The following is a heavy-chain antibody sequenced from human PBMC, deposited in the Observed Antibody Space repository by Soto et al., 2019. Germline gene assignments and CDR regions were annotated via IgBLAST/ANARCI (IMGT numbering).Heavy chain of an antibody. D-gene: IGHD3-22*01. J-gene: IGHJ5*02. V-gene: IGHV1-2*02. CDR2: IIPNDGGT. Sequence: QVQLVQSGAEVKKPGASVKISCKASGYSFTDQYIHWIRQAPGQGLERKGWIIPNDGGTKYAQKFQDRINMTRDTSITTAYMDLSRLRSDDTAVYYCARGAFDRSGNYLAGWFDPWGQGTLVTVSS. CDR1: GYSFTDQY. CDR3: ARGAFDRSGNYLAGWFDP.